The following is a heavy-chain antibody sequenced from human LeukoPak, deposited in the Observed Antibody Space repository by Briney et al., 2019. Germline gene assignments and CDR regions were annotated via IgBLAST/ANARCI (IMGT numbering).Heavy chain of an antibody. D-gene: IGHD3-22*01. CDR2: ISDTGRAI. Sequence: GGSLRLSCAVSGFTFSDYSMDWVRQAPGKGPEWVSYISDTGRAIYYADSVKGRFIISRDNARNSLYLQMNSLRDEDTAVYYCARDGYPGGDYWGQGTLVTVSS. J-gene: IGHJ4*02. V-gene: IGHV3-48*02. CDR1: GFTFSDYS. CDR3: ARDGYPGGDY.